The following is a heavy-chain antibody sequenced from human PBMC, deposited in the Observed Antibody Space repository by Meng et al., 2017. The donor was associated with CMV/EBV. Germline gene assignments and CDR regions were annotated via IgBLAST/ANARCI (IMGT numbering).Heavy chain of an antibody. V-gene: IGHV4-38-2*02. D-gene: IGHD3-3*01. CDR3: ARALPKSITIFGVVHDY. J-gene: IGHJ4*02. Sequence: GSLRLSCTVSGYSISSGYYWGWIRQPPGKGLEWIGSIYHSGSTYYNPSLKSRVTISVDTSKNQFSLKLSSVTAADTAVYYCARALPKSITIFGVVHDYWGQGTLVTVSS. CDR2: IYHSGST. CDR1: GYSISSGYY.